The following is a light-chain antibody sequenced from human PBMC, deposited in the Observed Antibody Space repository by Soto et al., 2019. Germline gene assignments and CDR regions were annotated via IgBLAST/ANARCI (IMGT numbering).Light chain of an antibody. CDR3: QQYYTTLS. CDR2: WAS. J-gene: IGKJ4*01. Sequence: DIVMTQSPDSLAVSLGERATINSKSSQSVLYNSDNKNYLAWYQQKAGQPPKLLIYWASTRDSGVPDRFSGSGSGADFTLTINNLQAEDVAVYYCQQYYTTLSFGGGTKVEIK. V-gene: IGKV4-1*01. CDR1: QSVLYNSDNKNY.